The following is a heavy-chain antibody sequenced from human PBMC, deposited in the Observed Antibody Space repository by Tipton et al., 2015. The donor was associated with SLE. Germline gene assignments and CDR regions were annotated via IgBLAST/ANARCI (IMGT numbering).Heavy chain of an antibody. Sequence: SLRLSCAASGFTFSSYAMSWVRQAPGKGLEWVSAISGSGGSTYYADSVKGRFTISRDNSKNALYLQMNSLRAEDTAVYYCARDLKGRVGIVDYWGQGTLVTVSS. CDR3: ARDLKGRVGIVDY. CDR1: GFTFSSYA. J-gene: IGHJ4*02. CDR2: ISGSGGST. V-gene: IGHV3-23*01. D-gene: IGHD2-21*01.